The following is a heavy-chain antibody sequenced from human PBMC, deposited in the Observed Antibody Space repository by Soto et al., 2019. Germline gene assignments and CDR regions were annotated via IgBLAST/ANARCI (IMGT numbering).Heavy chain of an antibody. J-gene: IGHJ4*02. CDR1: GFTFSNFGHFW. V-gene: IGHV3-74*01. CDR2: IDRDGSGT. CDR3: TKAFEF. Sequence: EVQLAESGGGSVQPGGSLRLTCAASGFTFSNFGHFWMHWVRQVPGRGLVWVSRIDRDGSGTSYADSVKGRFTISRDNAKNMLYLPMNSLRAEDTAIYYCTKAFEFWGQGALVTVSS.